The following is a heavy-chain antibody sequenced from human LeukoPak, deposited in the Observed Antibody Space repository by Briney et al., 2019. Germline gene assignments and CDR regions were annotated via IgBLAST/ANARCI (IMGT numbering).Heavy chain of an antibody. J-gene: IGHJ4*02. D-gene: IGHD1-26*01. V-gene: IGHV3-23*01. CDR1: GFTLSSYA. Sequence: GGSLRLSCAASGFTLSSYAMSWVRQAPGKGLEWVSAISGSGGSTYYADSVKGRFTISRDNSKNTLYLQMNSLRAEDTAVYYCAKDRIVEMGSYWGQGTLVTVSS. CDR2: ISGSGGST. CDR3: AKDRIVEMGSY.